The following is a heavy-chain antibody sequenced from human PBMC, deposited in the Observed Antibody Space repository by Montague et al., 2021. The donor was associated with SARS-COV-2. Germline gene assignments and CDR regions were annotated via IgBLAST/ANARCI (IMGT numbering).Heavy chain of an antibody. J-gene: IGHJ6*02. CDR2: IHHTGGS. Sequence: SETLSLTCAVSGASLASGYWWSWVRQSPGKGLEWIAEIHHTGGSNYNPSLKSRGTISVDTSKNQFSLKLSSVTAADTAVYYCARVRYYGSGTSLGMDVWGQGTTVTVSS. D-gene: IGHD3-10*01. CDR3: ARVRYYGSGTSLGMDV. V-gene: IGHV4-4*02. CDR1: GASLASGYW.